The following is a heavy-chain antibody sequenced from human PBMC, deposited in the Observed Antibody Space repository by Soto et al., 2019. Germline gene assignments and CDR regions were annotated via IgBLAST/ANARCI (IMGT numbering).Heavy chain of an antibody. CDR2: IYYSGST. V-gene: IGHV4-39*01. CDR3: ARTYSGSLTPFDY. Sequence: SETLSLTCTVSGGSISSSSYYWGWIRQPPGKGLEWIGSIYYSGSTYYNPSLKSRVTISVDTSKNQFSLKLSSVTAADTAVYYCARTYSGSLTPFDYWGQGTLVTVSS. CDR1: GGSISSSSYY. J-gene: IGHJ4*02. D-gene: IGHD1-26*01.